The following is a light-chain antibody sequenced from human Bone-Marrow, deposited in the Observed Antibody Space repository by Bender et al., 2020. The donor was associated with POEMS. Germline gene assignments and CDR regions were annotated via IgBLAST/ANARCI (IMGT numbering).Light chain of an antibody. CDR1: SSDVGAYTY. J-gene: IGLJ1*01. V-gene: IGLV2-14*01. CDR3: TSYRSSSTPCV. CDR2: DVS. Sequence: QSALTQPASVSGSPGQSITISCTGTSSDVGAYTYVSWYQQHPGKVPKLMIYDVSNRPSGVSNRFSGSKSGNTASLTISGLQAEDEADYYCTSYRSSSTPCVFGTGTKVTVL.